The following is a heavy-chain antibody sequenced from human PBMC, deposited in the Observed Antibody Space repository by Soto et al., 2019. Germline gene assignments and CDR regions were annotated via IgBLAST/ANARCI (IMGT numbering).Heavy chain of an antibody. D-gene: IGHD6-19*01. V-gene: IGHV3-30*18. Sequence: PVGSLRLSCVASGFTLSNTGMHWVRQAPGKGLEWVAMISHDGSNTYYGDSVKGRFTISRDNSWNTLYLQMDSLRPEDTSVYYCAKDWGSSGWFNWFDPWGQGTLVTVSS. CDR2: ISHDGSNT. CDR1: GFTLSNTG. CDR3: AKDWGSSGWFNWFDP. J-gene: IGHJ5*02.